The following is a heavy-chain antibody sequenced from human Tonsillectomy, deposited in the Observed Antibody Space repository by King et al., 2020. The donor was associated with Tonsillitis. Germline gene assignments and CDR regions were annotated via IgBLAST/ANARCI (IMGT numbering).Heavy chain of an antibody. CDR3: ARSLEEALVLLPYWFDP. V-gene: IGHV4-39*01. Sequence: QLQESGPGLVKPSETLSLTCTVSGDSISNTNYYWGWVRQPPGKGLEWIGTTYHGGTYYNSALTSRVTIFVDSSKNQFSLELSSVTAADTAVYYCARSLEEALVLLPYWFDPWGRGTLVTVSS. CDR1: GDSISNTNYY. D-gene: IGHD3-16*01. CDR2: TYHGGT. J-gene: IGHJ5*02.